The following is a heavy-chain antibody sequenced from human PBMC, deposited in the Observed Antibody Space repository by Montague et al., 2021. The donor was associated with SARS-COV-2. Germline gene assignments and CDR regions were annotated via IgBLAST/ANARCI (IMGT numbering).Heavy chain of an antibody. CDR2: IYYSGST. Sequence: SETLSLTCTVSGGSISSSSYYWGWIRQPPGKGLEWIGSIYYSGSTYYNPSLKSRVTISVDTSKNQFSLKLSSVTAADTAVYYCARTELQVWSRRCFDPWGQGTLVTVSS. J-gene: IGHJ5*01. CDR1: GGSISSSSYY. CDR3: ARTELQVWSRRCFDP. D-gene: IGHD5-18*01. V-gene: IGHV4-39*01.